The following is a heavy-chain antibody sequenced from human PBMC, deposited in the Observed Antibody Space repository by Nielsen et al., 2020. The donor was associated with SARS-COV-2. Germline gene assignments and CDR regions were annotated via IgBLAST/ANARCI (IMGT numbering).Heavy chain of an antibody. D-gene: IGHD6-13*01. J-gene: IGHJ3*02. CDR3: ARASRSSWYSWGAFDI. CDR2: ISYDGSNK. V-gene: IGHV3-30-3*01. Sequence: GESLKISCAASGFTFSSYAMHWVRQAPGKGLEWVAVISYDGSNKYYADSVKGRFTISRDNSKNTLYLQMNSLRAEDTAVYYYARASRSSWYSWGAFDIWGQGTMVTVSS. CDR1: GFTFSSYA.